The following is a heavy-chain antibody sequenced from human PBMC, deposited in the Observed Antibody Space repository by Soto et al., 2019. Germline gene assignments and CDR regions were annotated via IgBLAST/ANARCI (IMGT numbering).Heavy chain of an antibody. V-gene: IGHV1-3*01. Sequence: ASVKVSCKASGYTFTSYAMHWVRQAPGQRLEWMGWINAGNGNTRYSQKFQGRVTITRDTSANTVYMELSSLRSEDTAVYYCARGGTYPTYYFDCWGQGTLVTVSS. J-gene: IGHJ4*02. CDR1: GYTFTSYA. CDR3: ARGGTYPTYYFDC. CDR2: INAGNGNT.